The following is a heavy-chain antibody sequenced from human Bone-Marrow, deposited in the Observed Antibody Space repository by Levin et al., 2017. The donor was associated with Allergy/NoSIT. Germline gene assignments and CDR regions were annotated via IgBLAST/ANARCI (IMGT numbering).Heavy chain of an antibody. Sequence: PGGSLRLSCAASGFTFRNAWLSWARQPQGKGLEWVGRINSKTDGGTTDYPAPVKGRSTISRDDTKNILYLQMNSLKTEDTAVYYCTTDPTYYDVWSGYYYYGMDVWGQGTTVTVSS. CDR2: INSKTDGGTT. D-gene: IGHD3-3*01. J-gene: IGHJ6*02. CDR3: TTDPTYYDVWSGYYYYGMDV. CDR1: GFTFRNAW. V-gene: IGHV3-15*01.